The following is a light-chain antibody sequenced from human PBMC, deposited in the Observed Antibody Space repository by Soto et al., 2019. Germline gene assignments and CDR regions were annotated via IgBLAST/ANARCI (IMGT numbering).Light chain of an antibody. CDR2: GAS. CDR1: QSVSNN. CDR3: QQYNNWPPVT. Sequence: EIVMTQSPATLSVSPGERATLSCRASQSVSNNLAWYQQKPGQAPRLLIYGASTKATGISARFSGSGSGTEFTLTISSLQSEDFAVYYCQQYNNWPPVTFGGGTKVEIK. V-gene: IGKV3-15*01. J-gene: IGKJ4*01.